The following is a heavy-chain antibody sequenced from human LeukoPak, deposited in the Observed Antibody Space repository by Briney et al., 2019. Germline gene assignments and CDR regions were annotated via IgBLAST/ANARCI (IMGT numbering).Heavy chain of an antibody. Sequence: SETLSLTCTVPGGPISSSSYYWGWIRQPPGKGLEWLGSIYHSGSTYYNPSLNSRVTISVDTSKNQFSLKLSSVTAADTAVYYCARRYCSGGSCPFDYWGQGTLVTVSS. V-gene: IGHV4-39*01. CDR3: ARRYCSGGSCPFDY. CDR1: GGPISSSSYY. CDR2: IYHSGST. J-gene: IGHJ4*02. D-gene: IGHD2-15*01.